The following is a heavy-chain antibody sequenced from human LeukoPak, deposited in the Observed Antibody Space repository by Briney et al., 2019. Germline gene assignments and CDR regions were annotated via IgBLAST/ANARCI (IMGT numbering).Heavy chain of an antibody. D-gene: IGHD6-13*01. CDR3: ARDLSSSWWKAGPPYYYGMDV. CDR1: GYTFTGYY. Sequence: ASVKVPCKASGYTFTGYYMHWVRQAPGQGLEWMGWINPNSGGTNYAQKFQGRVTMTRDTSISTAYMELSRLRSDDTAVYYCARDLSSSWWKAGPPYYYGMDVWGQGTTVTVSS. CDR2: INPNSGGT. V-gene: IGHV1-2*02. J-gene: IGHJ6*02.